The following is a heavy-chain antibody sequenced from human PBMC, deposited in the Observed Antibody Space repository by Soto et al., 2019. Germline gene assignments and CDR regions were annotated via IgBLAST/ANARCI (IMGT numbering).Heavy chain of an antibody. J-gene: IGHJ4*02. D-gene: IGHD4-17*01. CDR3: AKFTRGDDDYPFDS. V-gene: IGHV3-23*01. CDR1: GFTFKYFA. Sequence: EVQLLESGGDLVQPGGSLRLSCAVSGFTFKYFAMSWVRQAPGTGLEWVSSISGGDGRGTYYADSVKGRFTISRDNSKGKLYPEMDSLRAEDTAVYYGAKFTRGDDDYPFDSWGQGTLATVSS. CDR2: ISGGDGRGT.